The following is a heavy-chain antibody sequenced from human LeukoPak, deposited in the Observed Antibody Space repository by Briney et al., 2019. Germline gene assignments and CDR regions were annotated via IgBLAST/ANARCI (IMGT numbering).Heavy chain of an antibody. J-gene: IGHJ4*02. V-gene: IGHV3-7*01. D-gene: IGHD7-27*01. CDR1: GFTFGDYW. Sequence: GGSLRLSCAASGFTFGDYWMSWVRQAPGKGLEWVANIKQDGSVKQYVDSVKGRFTISRDNAKNSVYLQMNSLRAEDTAVYYCSSGDESDYWGQGTLVTVSS. CDR3: SSGDESDY. CDR2: IKQDGSVK.